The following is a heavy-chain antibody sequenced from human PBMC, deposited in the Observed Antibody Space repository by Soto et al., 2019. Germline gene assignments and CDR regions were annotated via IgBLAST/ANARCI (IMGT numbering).Heavy chain of an antibody. CDR1: GFTFSDYW. V-gene: IGHV3-74*01. Sequence: GGSLRLSCEASGFTFSDYWIHWVRQAPGRGLVWVSRAQGNGIGTNYAASMEGRFTISRDNAKNTVYLQMNGLRSDDTALYYCALPYAGDPAGFDYWGQGTLVTVSS. CDR2: AQGNGIGT. CDR3: ALPYAGDPAGFDY. J-gene: IGHJ4*02. D-gene: IGHD2-21*02.